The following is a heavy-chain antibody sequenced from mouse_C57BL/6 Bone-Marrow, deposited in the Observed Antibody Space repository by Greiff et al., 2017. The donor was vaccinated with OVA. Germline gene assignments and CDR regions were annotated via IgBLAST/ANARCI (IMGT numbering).Heavy chain of an antibody. Sequence: QVHVKQPGAELVMPGASVKLSCKASGYTFTSYWMHWVKQRPGQGLEWIGEIDPSDSYTNYNQKFKGKSTLTVDKSSSTAYMQLSSLTSEDSAVYYCAREREYYFDYWGQGTTLTVSS. V-gene: IGHV1-69*01. J-gene: IGHJ2*01. CDR2: IDPSDSYT. CDR1: GYTFTSYW. CDR3: AREREYYFDY.